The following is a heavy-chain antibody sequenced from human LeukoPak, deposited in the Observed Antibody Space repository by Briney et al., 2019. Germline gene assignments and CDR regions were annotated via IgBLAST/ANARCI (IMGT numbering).Heavy chain of an antibody. Sequence: ASVKVSCKASGGTFSSYAISWVRQAPGQGLEWMGRIIPIFGTANYAQKFQGRVTITADKSTSTAYMELSSLRSEDTAVYYCARDTGANIPYYFDCWGQGTLVTVSS. CDR1: GGTFSSYA. V-gene: IGHV1-69*06. J-gene: IGHJ4*02. CDR2: IIPIFGTA. CDR3: ARDTGANIPYYFDC. D-gene: IGHD2/OR15-2a*01.